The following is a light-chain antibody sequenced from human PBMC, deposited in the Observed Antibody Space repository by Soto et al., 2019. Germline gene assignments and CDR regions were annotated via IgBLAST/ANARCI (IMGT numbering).Light chain of an antibody. J-gene: IGLJ2*01. V-gene: IGLV1-51*01. CDR3: AAWDNSLSGVI. Sequence: QSVLTQPPSVSAAPGQKVTISCSGSNSNIGNNYVSWYQQVPGAAPKLVIYVNYKRPSGVPDRFSASKSGTSATLGITGLQTGDEAVYYCAAWDNSLSGVIFGGGTKLTVL. CDR1: NSNIGNNY. CDR2: VNY.